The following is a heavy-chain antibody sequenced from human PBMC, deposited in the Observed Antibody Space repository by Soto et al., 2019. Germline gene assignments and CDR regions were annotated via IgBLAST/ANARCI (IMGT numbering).Heavy chain of an antibody. D-gene: IGHD7-27*01. V-gene: IGHV3-15*01. CDR2: IKSKTDGGTT. J-gene: IGHJ4*02. Sequence: WSLRLSCAASGFTFSNAWMSWVRQAPGKGLEWVGRIKSKTDGGTTDYAAPVKGRFTISRDDSKNTLYLQMNSLKTEDTAVYYCTTDLTAGSFDYWGQGTLVNVSS. CDR1: GFTFSNAW. CDR3: TTDLTAGSFDY.